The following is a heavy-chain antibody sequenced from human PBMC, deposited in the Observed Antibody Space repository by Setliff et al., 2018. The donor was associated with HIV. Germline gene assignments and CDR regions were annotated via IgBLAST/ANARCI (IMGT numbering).Heavy chain of an antibody. CDR3: ARTLRAAAMGYFDY. CDR2: IYFSGST. Sequence: SETLSLTCTVSGGSISSGAYYWSWVRQHPGKGLEWIGHIYFSGSTYSNPSLKSRVTISVDTSKNQFSLKLSSVTAADTAMYYCARTLRAAAMGYFDYWGQGTLVTVSS. D-gene: IGHD5-18*01. CDR1: GGSISSGAYY. V-gene: IGHV4-31*03. J-gene: IGHJ4*02.